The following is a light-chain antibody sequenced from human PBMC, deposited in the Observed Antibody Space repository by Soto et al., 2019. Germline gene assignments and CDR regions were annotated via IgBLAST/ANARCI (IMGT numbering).Light chain of an antibody. V-gene: IGLV2-14*01. CDR3: SSYTTSTTIYV. CDR1: SSNVGGYNF. CDR2: EVT. J-gene: IGLJ1*01. Sequence: QATMAHRGGGGRTTRKSITISCTGTSSNVGGYNFVSWYQQHPGKAPKLLIYEVTNRPSGVSDRFSGSKSGNTASLTISGLQAEDEADYYCSSYTTSTTIYVFGTGTKVTVL.